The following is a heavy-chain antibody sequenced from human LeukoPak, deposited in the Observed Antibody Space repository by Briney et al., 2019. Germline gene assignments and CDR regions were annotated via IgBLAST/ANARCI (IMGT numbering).Heavy chain of an antibody. J-gene: IGHJ4*02. CDR2: IKSKTDGGTT. CDR1: GLTFSNAW. CDR3: TTDYYYYDSSGYRSGLFDY. D-gene: IGHD3-22*01. V-gene: IGHV3-15*01. Sequence: GGSLRLSCAASGLTFSNAWMSWVRQAPGKGLEWVGRIKSKTDGGTTDYAAPVKGRFTISRDDSKNTLYLQMNSLKTEDTAVYYCTTDYYYYDSSGYRSGLFDYWGQGTLVTVSS.